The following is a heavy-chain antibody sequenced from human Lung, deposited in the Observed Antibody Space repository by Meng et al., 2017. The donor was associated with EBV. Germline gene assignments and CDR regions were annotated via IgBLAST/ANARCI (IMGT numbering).Heavy chain of an antibody. D-gene: IGHD5-18*01. CDR2: IYYSGST. CDR1: GGSISSGGHY. CDR3: ARAVDTGYFDY. V-gene: IGHV4-31*01. Sequence: VQLEESGAGLVKPSQTLCLTCAVSGGSISSGGHYWSWIRQTPGKGLEWIGNIYYSGSTYYYPSLKSLVSILVDTYNNQISLKLSSVTAADTAVYYCARAVDTGYFDYWGKGTLVTVSS. J-gene: IGHJ4*02.